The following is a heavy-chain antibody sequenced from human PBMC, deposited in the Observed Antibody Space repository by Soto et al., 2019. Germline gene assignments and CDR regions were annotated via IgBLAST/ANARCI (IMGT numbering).Heavy chain of an antibody. Sequence: QITLKESGPTLVKPTQPLTLTCTCSGFSLSISGVGVGWIRQPPGKALEWLALIYWDDDKRYSPSLKSRLTITKDTSKNQVVLTMTDMDPVDTATCYCAHRPVEGSETGSNGFDPWGQGTLVTVSS. J-gene: IGHJ5*02. CDR3: AHRPVEGSETGSNGFDP. D-gene: IGHD2-15*01. V-gene: IGHV2-5*02. CDR2: IYWDDDK. CDR1: GFSLSISGVG.